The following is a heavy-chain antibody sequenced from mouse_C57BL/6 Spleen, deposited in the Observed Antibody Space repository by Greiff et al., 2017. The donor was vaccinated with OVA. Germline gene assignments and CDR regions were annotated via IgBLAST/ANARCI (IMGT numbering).Heavy chain of an antibody. V-gene: IGHV1-69*01. Sequence: VQLQQPGAELVMPGASVKLSCKASGYTFTSYCMHWVKQRPGQGLEWIGEIDPSDSYTNYNQKFKGKATLTVDKSSSTAYMQLSSLTSEDSAVYCCERGDPDYFDYWGQGTTLTVSS. CDR1: GYTFTSYC. D-gene: IGHD3-3*01. CDR2: IDPSDSYT. CDR3: ERGDPDYFDY. J-gene: IGHJ2*01.